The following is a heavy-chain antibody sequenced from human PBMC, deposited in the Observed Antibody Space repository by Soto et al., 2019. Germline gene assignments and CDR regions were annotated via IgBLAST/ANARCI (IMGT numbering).Heavy chain of an antibody. D-gene: IGHD3-22*01. CDR2: INHSGST. J-gene: IGHJ5*02. V-gene: IGHV4-34*01. CDR3: ARRAMKLVVITTDWFDA. CDR1: VVSFSGYY. Sequence: SETLSLTCAFYVVSFSGYYWSCIRHPPGKWLEWIGEINHSGSTNYNPSLKSRVTISVDTSKNQFSLKLSSVTAADTAVYYCARRAMKLVVITTDWFDAWGQGTLVSVSS.